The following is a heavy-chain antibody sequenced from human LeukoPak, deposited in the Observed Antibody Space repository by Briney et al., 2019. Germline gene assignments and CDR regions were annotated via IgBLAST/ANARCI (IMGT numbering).Heavy chain of an antibody. CDR2: INPSGGST. CDR3: ARDLRDAFDI. CDR1: GYTFTSYY. Sequence: ASVKVSCKASGYTFTSYYMHGVRQAPGQGLEWMGIINPSGGSTSYAQRFQGRVTMTRDTSTSTLYMELSSLRSEDTAVYYCARDLRDAFDIWGQGTMVTVSS. V-gene: IGHV1-46*01. J-gene: IGHJ3*02.